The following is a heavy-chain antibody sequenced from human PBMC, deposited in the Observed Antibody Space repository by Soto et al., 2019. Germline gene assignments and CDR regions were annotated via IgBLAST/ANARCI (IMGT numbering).Heavy chain of an antibody. CDR2: IYYIGST. V-gene: IGHV4-31*03. D-gene: IGHD5-12*01. CDR3: ARGYSGYHFDY. CDR1: GGSISSGGYY. J-gene: IGHJ4*02. Sequence: PSETLSLTCTVSGGSISSGGYYWSWIRQHPGKGLEWIGYIYYIGSTYYNPSLKSRVTISVDTSKNQFSLKLSSVTAADTAVYYCARGYSGYHFDYWGQGTLVTVSS.